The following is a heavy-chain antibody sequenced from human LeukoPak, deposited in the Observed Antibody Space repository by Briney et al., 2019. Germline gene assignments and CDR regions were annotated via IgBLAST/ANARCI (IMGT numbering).Heavy chain of an antibody. J-gene: IGHJ4*02. V-gene: IGHV1-18*01. Sequence: ASVKVSCKTSGYRFSDDGISWVRQAPGQGLQWMGWINTYNGNTEYAQSLQGRATMTIDTATATAYLEVRSLISDDTAVYYCARDLGEGAKRDLDFWGQGTLVTVSS. CDR3: ARDLGEGAKRDLDF. CDR1: GYRFSDDG. D-gene: IGHD1-26*01. CDR2: INTYNGNT.